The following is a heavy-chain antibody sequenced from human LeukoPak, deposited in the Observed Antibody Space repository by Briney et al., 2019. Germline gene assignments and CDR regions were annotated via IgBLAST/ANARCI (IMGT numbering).Heavy chain of an antibody. J-gene: IGHJ6*02. CDR1: GFTFSSYG. CDR2: ISYDGSNK. D-gene: IGHD2/OR15-2a*01. Sequence: GGSLRLSCAASGFTFSSYGMHWVRQAPGKGLEWVAVISYDGSNKYYADSVKGRFTISRDNSKNTLYLQMNSLRAEDTAVYYCAEDVIDTHYYYGMDVWGQGTTVTVSS. V-gene: IGHV3-30*18. CDR3: AEDVIDTHYYYGMDV.